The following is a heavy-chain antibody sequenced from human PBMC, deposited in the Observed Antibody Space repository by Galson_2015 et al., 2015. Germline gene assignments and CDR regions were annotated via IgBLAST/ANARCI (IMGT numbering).Heavy chain of an antibody. CDR3: ARRNCSGGSCYRGPLDY. D-gene: IGHD2-15*01. Sequence: QSGAEVKKPGESLTISCTGSGYSFTSYWIGWVRQMPGKGLEWMGIIYPGDSDTRFSPSFQGQVTISADKSISTAYLQWSSLKASDTAMYYCARRNCSGGSCYRGPLDYWGQGTLVTVSS. J-gene: IGHJ4*02. CDR2: IYPGDSDT. CDR1: GYSFTSYW. V-gene: IGHV5-51*01.